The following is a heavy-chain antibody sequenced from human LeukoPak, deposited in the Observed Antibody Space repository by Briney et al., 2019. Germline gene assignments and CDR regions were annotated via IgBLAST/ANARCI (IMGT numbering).Heavy chain of an antibody. D-gene: IGHD1-26*01. CDR3: ARDQGVGATPKEPNWYFDL. V-gene: IGHV1-46*01. J-gene: IGHJ2*01. CDR2: INPSGGST. Sequence: ASVKVSCKASGYTFTSYYMHWVRQAPGQGLEWMGIINPSGGSTSYAQKFQGRVTITRDTSTSTVYMELSSLRSEDTAVYYCARDQGVGATPKEPNWYFDLWGRGTLVTVSS. CDR1: GYTFTSYY.